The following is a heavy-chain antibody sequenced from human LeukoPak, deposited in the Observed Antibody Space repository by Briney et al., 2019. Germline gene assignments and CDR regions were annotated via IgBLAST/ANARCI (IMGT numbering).Heavy chain of an antibody. CDR1: GFIFSTSW. CDR2: IKQDGSQK. Sequence: GGSLRLSCAASGFIFSTSWMSWVRQAPGKGLEWVANIKQDGSQKHYVDSVKGRFTISRDNSKNLLYLQMNSLGAEDTAVYYCVRGGYSSFDYWGQGTLVTVSS. V-gene: IGHV3-7*01. D-gene: IGHD3-10*01. CDR3: VRGGYSSFDY. J-gene: IGHJ4*02.